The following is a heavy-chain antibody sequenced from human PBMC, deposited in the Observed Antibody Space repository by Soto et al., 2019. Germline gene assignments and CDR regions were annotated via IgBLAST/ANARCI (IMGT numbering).Heavy chain of an antibody. J-gene: IGHJ4*02. D-gene: IGHD5-12*01. CDR3: ASDRRDGYNFDY. Sequence: EVQLVESGGGLVKPGGSLRLSCAASGFTFSSYSMNWVRQAPGKGLEWVSSISSSSSYIYYADSVKGRFTISRDNAKNSLYLQMNRLRAEDTAVYYCASDRRDGYNFDYWGQGTLVTVSS. CDR1: GFTFSSYS. V-gene: IGHV3-21*01. CDR2: ISSSSSYI.